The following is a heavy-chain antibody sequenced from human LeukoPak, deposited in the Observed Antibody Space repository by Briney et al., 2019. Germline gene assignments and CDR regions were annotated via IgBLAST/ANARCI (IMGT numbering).Heavy chain of an antibody. D-gene: IGHD3-22*01. CDR3: ARALYYDSSGYYSSSYYYFQH. J-gene: IGHJ1*01. CDR2: INPNSGGT. Sequence: ASVKVSCRASGYTFTSYYLHWVRQAPGQGPEWMGWINPNSGGTNYAQKFQGRVTMTRDTSISTAYMELNRLRSDDTAEYYCARALYYDSSGYYSSSYYYFQHWGQAPWSPSPQ. V-gene: IGHV1-2*02. CDR1: GYTFTSYY.